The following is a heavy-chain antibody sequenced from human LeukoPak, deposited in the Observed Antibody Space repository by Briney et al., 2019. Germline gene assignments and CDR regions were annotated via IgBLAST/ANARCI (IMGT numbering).Heavy chain of an antibody. CDR2: INHSGST. Sequence: PSETLSLTCAVYGGSFSGYYWSWIRQPPGKGLEWIGEINHSGSTNYNPSLKSRVTISVDTSKNQFSLKLSSVTAADTAVYYCARGPRLFGSYRASDIWGQGTMVTVSS. CDR1: GGSFSGYY. D-gene: IGHD1-26*01. J-gene: IGHJ3*02. CDR3: ARGPRLFGSYRASDI. V-gene: IGHV4-34*01.